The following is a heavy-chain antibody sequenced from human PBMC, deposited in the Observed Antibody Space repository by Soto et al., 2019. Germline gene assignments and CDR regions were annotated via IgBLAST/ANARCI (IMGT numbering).Heavy chain of an antibody. CDR1: GFTFSSYA. J-gene: IGHJ6*02. V-gene: IGHV3-30-3*01. Sequence: GGSLRLSCAASGFTFSSYAMHWVRQAPGKGLEWVAVISYDGSNKYYADSVKGRFTISRDNSKNTLYLQMNSLRAEDTAVYYCARDLNSDYGYYGMDVWGQGTTVTVSS. CDR3: ARDLNSDYGYYGMDV. D-gene: IGHD1-20*01. CDR2: ISYDGSNK.